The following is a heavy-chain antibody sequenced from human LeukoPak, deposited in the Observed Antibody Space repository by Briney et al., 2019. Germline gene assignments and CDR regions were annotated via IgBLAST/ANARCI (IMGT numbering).Heavy chain of an antibody. CDR2: INHSGST. CDR3: ARFKIRNWNYVGYPYYYYGMDV. J-gene: IGHJ6*02. Sequence: SETLSLTCTVSGGSISSSSYYWSWIRQPPGKGLEWIGEINHSGSTNYNPSLKSRVTISVDTSKNQFSLKLSSVTAADTAVYYCARFKIRNWNYVGYPYYYYGMDVWGQGTTVTVSS. D-gene: IGHD1-7*01. V-gene: IGHV4-39*07. CDR1: GGSISSSSYY.